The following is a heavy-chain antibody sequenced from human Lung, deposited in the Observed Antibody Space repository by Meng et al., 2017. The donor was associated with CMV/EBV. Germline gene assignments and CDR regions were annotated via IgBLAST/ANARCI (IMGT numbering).Heavy chain of an antibody. CDR3: ARDYYGSTDHY. D-gene: IGHD4-23*01. Sequence: GEXXKISCAASGFTFSTYSMNWVRQAPGKGLEWVSSISSSSSYIYYADSVKGRFTISRDNAKNSLYLQMNSLRAEDTAVYYCARDYYGSTDHYWGHGTLVTVSS. J-gene: IGHJ4*01. CDR2: ISSSSSYI. V-gene: IGHV3-21*01. CDR1: GFTFSTYS.